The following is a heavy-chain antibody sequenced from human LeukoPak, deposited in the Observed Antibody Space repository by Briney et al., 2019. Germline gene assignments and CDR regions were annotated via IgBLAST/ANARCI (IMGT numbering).Heavy chain of an antibody. D-gene: IGHD3-16*02. J-gene: IGHJ4*02. CDR1: GFTFSGSA. CDR2: IRSKANSYAT. Sequence: GGSLRLSCAASGFTFSGSAMHWVRQASGKGLEWVGRIRSKANSYATAYAASVKGSFTISRDDSKNTAYLQMNSLKTEDTAVYYCTRQAYVWGSYRYGWGQGTLVTVSS. CDR3: TRQAYVWGSYRYG. V-gene: IGHV3-73*01.